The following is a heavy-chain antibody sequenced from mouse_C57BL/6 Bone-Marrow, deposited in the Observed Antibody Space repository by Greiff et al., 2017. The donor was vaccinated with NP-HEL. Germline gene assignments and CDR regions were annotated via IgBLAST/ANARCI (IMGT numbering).Heavy chain of an antibody. V-gene: IGHV5-16*01. CDR2: INYDGSST. D-gene: IGHD2-4*01. Sequence: EVMLVESEGGLVQPGSSMKLSCTTSGFTFSDYYMAWVRQVPEKGLDWVANINYDGSSTYYLDSLKSRFIISRDNAKNILYLQMSSLKSEDTATYYCARERGLRRRTYAMDYWGRGTSVTVSA. CDR1: GFTFSDYY. CDR3: ARERGLRRRTYAMDY. J-gene: IGHJ4*01.